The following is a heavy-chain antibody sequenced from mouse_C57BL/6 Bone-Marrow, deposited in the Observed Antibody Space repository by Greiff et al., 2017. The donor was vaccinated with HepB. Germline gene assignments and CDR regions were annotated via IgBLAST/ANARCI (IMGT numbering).Heavy chain of an antibody. Sequence: VQLKESGPGLVKPSQSLSLTCSVTGYSITSGYYWNWIRQFPGNKLEWMGYISYDGSNNYNPSLKNRISITRDTSKNQFFLKLNSVTTEDTATYYCARGTTEDYFDYWGQGTTLTVSS. V-gene: IGHV3-6*01. D-gene: IGHD1-1*01. CDR1: GYSITSGYY. J-gene: IGHJ2*01. CDR3: ARGTTEDYFDY. CDR2: ISYDGSN.